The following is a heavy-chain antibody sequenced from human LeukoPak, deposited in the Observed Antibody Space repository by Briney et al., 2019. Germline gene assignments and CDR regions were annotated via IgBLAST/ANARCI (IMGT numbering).Heavy chain of an antibody. CDR2: ISGSGGST. CDR3: AKVVSSTSVCYDY. D-gene: IGHD2-2*01. J-gene: IGHJ4*02. V-gene: IGHV3-23*01. Sequence: GGSLRLSCAASGFTFSSYAMSWVRQAPGKGLEWVSAISGSGGSTYYADSVKGRFTISRDNSKNTLYLQMNSLRAEDTAVYHCAKVVSSTSVCYDYWGQGTLVTVSS. CDR1: GFTFSSYA.